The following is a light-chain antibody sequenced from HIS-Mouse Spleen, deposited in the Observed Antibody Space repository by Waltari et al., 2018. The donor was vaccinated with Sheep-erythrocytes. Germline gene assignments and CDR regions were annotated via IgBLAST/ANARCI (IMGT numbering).Light chain of an antibody. Sequence: EIVLTQSPATPSLSPGKGATLSCRASQSVSSYLAWYQQKPGQAPRLLIYDASNRATGIPGMFSGSGSRTDFTLTISRLEPEDFAVYYCQQRSNWYTFGQWTKLEIK. CDR3: QQRSNWYT. CDR2: DAS. J-gene: IGKJ2*01. V-gene: IGKV3-11*01. CDR1: QSVSSY.